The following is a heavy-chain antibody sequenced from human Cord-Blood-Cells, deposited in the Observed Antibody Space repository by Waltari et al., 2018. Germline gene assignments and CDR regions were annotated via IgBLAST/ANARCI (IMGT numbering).Heavy chain of an antibody. J-gene: IGHJ6*02. CDR2: IYPGDSDT. CDR1: GYSFPSYW. V-gene: IGHV5-51*01. Sequence: EVQLVQPGAEVKKPGESLKISCKGSGYSFPSYWIGWVRQMPGKGLEWMGIIYPGDSDTRYSPSFQGQVTISADKSISTAYLQWSSLKASDTAMYYCARLNRPLQYYYYGMDVWGQGTTVTVSS. D-gene: IGHD4-4*01. CDR3: ARLNRPLQYYYYGMDV.